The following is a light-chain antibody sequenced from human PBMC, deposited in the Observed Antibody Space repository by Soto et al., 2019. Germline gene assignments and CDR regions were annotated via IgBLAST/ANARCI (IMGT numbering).Light chain of an antibody. V-gene: IGKV1-39*01. CDR2: DVS. CDR3: QQSYSTPVT. Sequence: DIELTQSPSTLSSSVGDRVTLTCRASQNVSTWLAWSKHKPSQAPRLLLFDVSNRDSGVPARFSGSGSGTDFTLTISSLQPEDYETYYCQQSYSTPVTFGGGTKVDIK. CDR1: QNVSTW. J-gene: IGKJ4*01.